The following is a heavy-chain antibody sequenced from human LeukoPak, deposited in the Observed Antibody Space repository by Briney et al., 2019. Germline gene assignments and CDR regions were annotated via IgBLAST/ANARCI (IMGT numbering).Heavy chain of an antibody. D-gene: IGHD3-3*01. CDR2: ISGSGGST. V-gene: IGHV3-23*01. J-gene: IGHJ4*02. Sequence: GGSLRLSCAASGFTFSSYAMSWVRQAPGKGLEWVSAISGSGGSTYYADSVKGRFTISRDNAKNSLYLQMNSLRAEDTAVYYCARDVVVRSGLYYFDYWGQGTLVTVSS. CDR3: ARDVVVRSGLYYFDY. CDR1: GFTFSSYA.